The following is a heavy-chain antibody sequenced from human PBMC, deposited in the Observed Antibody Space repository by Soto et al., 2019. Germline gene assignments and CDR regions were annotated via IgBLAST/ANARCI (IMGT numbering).Heavy chain of an antibody. Sequence: ASVKVSCKASGYTFTSYAIHWVRQAPEQRLEWMGWINAGNGNTKYSQKFQGRVTITRDTSASTAYMELSSLRSEDTAVYYCARATPTYDSSGYHPPFVDYWGQGTLVT. V-gene: IGHV1-3*01. J-gene: IGHJ4*02. CDR2: INAGNGNT. CDR3: ARATPTYDSSGYHPPFVDY. D-gene: IGHD3-22*01. CDR1: GYTFTSYA.